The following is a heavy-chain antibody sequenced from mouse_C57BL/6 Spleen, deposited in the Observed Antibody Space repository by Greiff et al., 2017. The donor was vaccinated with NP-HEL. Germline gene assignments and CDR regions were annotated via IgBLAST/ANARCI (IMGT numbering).Heavy chain of an antibody. V-gene: IGHV1-76*01. CDR1: GYTFTDYY. Sequence: QVQLKESGAELVRPGASVKLSCKASGYTFTDYYINWVKQRPGQGLEWIARIYPGSGNTYYNEKFKGKATLTAEKSSSTAYMQLSSLTSEDSAVYFCARDGVLRGLRTWFAYWGQGTLVTVSA. CDR3: ARDGVLRGLRTWFAY. CDR2: IYPGSGNT. J-gene: IGHJ3*01. D-gene: IGHD1-1*01.